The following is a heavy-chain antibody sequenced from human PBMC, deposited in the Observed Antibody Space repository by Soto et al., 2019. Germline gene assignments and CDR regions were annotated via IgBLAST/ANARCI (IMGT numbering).Heavy chain of an antibody. CDR1: GFTVSSNY. CDR3: ARESVDAFDI. V-gene: IGHV3-66*01. J-gene: IGHJ3*02. CDR2: IYSAYNT. Sequence: EVQVVVSGGGLVQPGGSLRLSCAASGFTVSSNYMSWVRQAPGRGLEWVSVIYSAYNTYYADSVKGRFTISRDNSKNTLYLQMNSLRAEDTAVYYCARESVDAFDIWGHGTMVTVSS.